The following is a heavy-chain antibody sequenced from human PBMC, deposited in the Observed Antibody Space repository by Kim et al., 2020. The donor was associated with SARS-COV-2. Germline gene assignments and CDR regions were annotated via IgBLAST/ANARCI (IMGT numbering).Heavy chain of an antibody. CDR3: ARTGDYGDYEVDY. Sequence: SVKVSCKASGGTFSSYAISWVRQAPGQGLEWMGGIIPIFGTANYAQKFQGRVTITADESTSTAYMELSSLRSEDTAVYYCARTGDYGDYEVDYWGQGTLVTVSS. V-gene: IGHV1-69*13. CDR2: IIPIFGTA. D-gene: IGHD4-17*01. J-gene: IGHJ4*02. CDR1: GGTFSSYA.